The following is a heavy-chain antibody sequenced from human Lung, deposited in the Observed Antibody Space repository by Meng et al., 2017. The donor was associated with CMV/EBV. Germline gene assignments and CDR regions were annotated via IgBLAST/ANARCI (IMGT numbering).Heavy chain of an antibody. CDR2: VSYDGSHK. D-gene: IGHD3-3*01. J-gene: IGHJ6*02. CDR1: GFTFSSSA. V-gene: IGHV3-30*04. Sequence: GGSXRLXXAASGFTFSSSAMHWVRQAPGKGLEWVAVVSYDGSHKYYADSVKGRFTISRDNSKNSLYLQMNSLRPEDTAVYYCARGIKEWSYFYDHAMDVLGQGXTVTVSS. CDR3: ARGIKEWSYFYDHAMDV.